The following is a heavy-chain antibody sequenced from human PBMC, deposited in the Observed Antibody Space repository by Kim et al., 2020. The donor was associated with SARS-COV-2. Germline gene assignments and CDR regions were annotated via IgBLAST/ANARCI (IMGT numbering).Heavy chain of an antibody. V-gene: IGHV4-31*03. CDR1: GGSLSSGSYY. CDR2: IYYSGST. J-gene: IGHJ4*02. CDR3: ARRSVGATFDY. D-gene: IGHD1-26*01. Sequence: SETLSLTCSVSGGSLSSGSYYWSWIRQRPGKGLEWIGYIYYSGSTYYNPSLKRRATISLDTSKNQFSLKLSSVTAADTTVYYCARRSVGATFDYWGQGTL.